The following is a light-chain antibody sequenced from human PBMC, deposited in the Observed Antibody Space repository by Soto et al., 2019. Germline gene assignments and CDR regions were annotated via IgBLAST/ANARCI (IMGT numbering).Light chain of an antibody. CDR3: QTEVSSLSLYG. J-gene: IGLJ1*01. Sequence: QSALTQAPSVSGAPGQRVTISCTGSSSNIGAGYDVHWYQQLPGTAPKLLIYGNSNRPSGVPDRFSGSKSGTSASLAITGLQAEVVADYYGQTEVSSLSLYGFGTGTKVTVL. CDR1: SSNIGAGYD. CDR2: GNS. V-gene: IGLV1-40*01.